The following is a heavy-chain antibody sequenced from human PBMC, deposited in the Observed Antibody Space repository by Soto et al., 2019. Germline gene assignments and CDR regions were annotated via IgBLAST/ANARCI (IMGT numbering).Heavy chain of an antibody. J-gene: IGHJ4*02. CDR3: ARRYSSIFDY. V-gene: IGHV4-59*08. CDR2: IYYSGST. D-gene: IGHD6-13*01. Sequence: SEILSLTCTVPGGSISSYYWSWIRQPPGKGLEWIGYIYYSGSTNYNPSLKSRVTISVDTSKNQFSLKLSSVTAADAAVYYCARRYSSIFDYWGQGTLVTVS. CDR1: GGSISSYY.